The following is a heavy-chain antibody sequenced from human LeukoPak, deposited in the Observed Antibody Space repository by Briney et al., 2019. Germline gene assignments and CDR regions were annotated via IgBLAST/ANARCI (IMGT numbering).Heavy chain of an antibody. Sequence: GGSLRLSCAASGFTFSSYEMNWVRQAPGKGLEWVSYISSSSSYIYYADSVKGRFTISRDNAKNSLYLQMNSLRAEDTALYHCARMPDYYDSSFDYWGQGTLVTVSS. CDR3: ARMPDYYDSSFDY. V-gene: IGHV3-21*05. J-gene: IGHJ4*02. D-gene: IGHD3-22*01. CDR1: GFTFSSYE. CDR2: ISSSSSYI.